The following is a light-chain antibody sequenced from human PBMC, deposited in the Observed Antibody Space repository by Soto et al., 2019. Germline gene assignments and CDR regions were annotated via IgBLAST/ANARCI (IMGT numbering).Light chain of an antibody. CDR2: GAS. J-gene: IGKJ4*01. Sequence: EVVLTQSPATLSVSPGDRATLSCRASQSVSRNLAWYQQKPGQAPRLLIYGASTRATGVPARFSGSGSATEFTLSISSLQPEDVATYYCQKYNSGLRTFGGGTTVEI. CDR3: QKYNSGLRT. V-gene: IGKV3-15*01. CDR1: QSVSRN.